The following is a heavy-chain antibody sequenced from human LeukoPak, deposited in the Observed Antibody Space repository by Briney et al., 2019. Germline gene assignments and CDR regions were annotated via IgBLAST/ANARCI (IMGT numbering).Heavy chain of an antibody. CDR3: ARELPAAISHFDY. CDR2: IKQDGSEK. Sequence: PGGSLRLSCVASGFTFSSYWMSWVRQAPGKGLEWVANIKQDGSEKYYVDSVKGRFTISRDNAKNSLYLQMNSLRAEDTAVYYCARELPAAISHFDYWGQGTLVTVSS. D-gene: IGHD2-2*02. CDR1: GFTFSSYW. J-gene: IGHJ4*02. V-gene: IGHV3-7*01.